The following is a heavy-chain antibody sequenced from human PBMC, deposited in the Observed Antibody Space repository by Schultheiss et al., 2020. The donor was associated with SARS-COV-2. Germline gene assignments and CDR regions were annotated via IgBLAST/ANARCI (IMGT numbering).Heavy chain of an antibody. D-gene: IGHD2-21*01. Sequence: GGSLRLSCEASGFTLGSYGMHWVRQAPGKGLDWVAVIWFDGNNKYYADSVEGRFTISRDNSKNTLFLQMNSLRVEDTAVYYCANIPGDRYYYGMDVWGQGTTVTVSS. V-gene: IGHV3-33*08. J-gene: IGHJ6*02. CDR3: ANIPGDRYYYGMDV. CDR2: IWFDGNNK. CDR1: GFTLGSYG.